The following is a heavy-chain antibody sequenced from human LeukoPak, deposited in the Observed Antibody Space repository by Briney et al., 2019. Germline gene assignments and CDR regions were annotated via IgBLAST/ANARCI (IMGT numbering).Heavy chain of an antibody. J-gene: IGHJ4*02. CDR3: AGGGYCISASCHAPLFDW. CDR2: SHYSGSA. V-gene: IGHV4-59*02. D-gene: IGHD2-2*01. Sequence: SETLSLTCTVSGASVRRYYSSWIRQSPGKGLEWIGYSHYSGSANFNPSLKSRVSISVDTSKNQFSLNLRSLTAADTAVYYCAGGGYCISASCHAPLFDWWGPGILVTVSS. CDR1: GASVRRYY.